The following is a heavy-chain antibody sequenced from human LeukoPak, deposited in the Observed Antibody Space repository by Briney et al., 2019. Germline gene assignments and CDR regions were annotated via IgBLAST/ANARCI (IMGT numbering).Heavy chain of an antibody. V-gene: IGHV1-69*05. D-gene: IGHD2-2*01. Sequence: SVKVSCKASGGTFSSYAISWVRQAPGQGLEWMGGIIPIFGTANYAQKFQGRVTITTDESTSTAYMELSSLRSEDTAAYYCARGCSSTSCPGAYYYYYMDVWGKGTTVTVSS. CDR2: IIPIFGTA. J-gene: IGHJ6*03. CDR1: GGTFSSYA. CDR3: ARGCSSTSCPGAYYYYYMDV.